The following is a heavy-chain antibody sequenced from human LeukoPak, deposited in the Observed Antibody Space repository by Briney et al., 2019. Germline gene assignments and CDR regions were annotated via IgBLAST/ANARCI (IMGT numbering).Heavy chain of an antibody. V-gene: IGHV4-59*01. CDR3: ARDKRYCSGGSCYENWFDP. CDR1: GGSISSYY. CDR2: IYYSGST. Sequence: SETLSLTCTVSGGSISSYYWSWIRQPPGKGLEWIGYIYYSGSTNYNPSLKSRVTISVDTSKNQFSLKLSSATAADTAVYYCARDKRYCSGGSCYENWFDPWGQGTLVTVSS. D-gene: IGHD2-15*01. J-gene: IGHJ5*02.